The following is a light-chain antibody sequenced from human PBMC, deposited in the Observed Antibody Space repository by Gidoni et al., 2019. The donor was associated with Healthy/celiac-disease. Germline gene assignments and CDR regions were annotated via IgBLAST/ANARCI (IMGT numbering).Light chain of an antibody. V-gene: IGLV3-25*03. Sequence: SYELTQPPPVSVSLGQTARITCSGDALPKQYAYWYKQKPGQAPVLVIYKDSERPSVIPERFSGSSSGTTVTLTISGVQAEDEADYYCQSADSSGTYVVFGGGTKLTVL. CDR1: ALPKQY. CDR3: QSADSSGTYVV. J-gene: IGLJ2*01. CDR2: KDS.